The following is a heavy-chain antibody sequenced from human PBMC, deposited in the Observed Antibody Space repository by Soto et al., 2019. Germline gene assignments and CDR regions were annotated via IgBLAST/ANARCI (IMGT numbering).Heavy chain of an antibody. V-gene: IGHV3-48*01. CDR3: VNGDYY. CDR2: INRDYNT. D-gene: IGHD4-17*01. CDR1: GFTFSNHV. Sequence: EEQLVESGGGWEQPGVSLKPSGAASGFTFSNHVFNWLRQAPGRGLEWVSSINRDYNTYYAASVRGRFTISRDNGKDSLYLQMNSLRADDTAVYYCVNGDYYVGQGTLVTVSS. J-gene: IGHJ4*02.